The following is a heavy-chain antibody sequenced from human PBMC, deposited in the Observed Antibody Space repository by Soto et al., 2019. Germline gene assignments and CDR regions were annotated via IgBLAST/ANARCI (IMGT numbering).Heavy chain of an antibody. Sequence: WETLSLTCTVSGDSISSYYWSWIRQPPGKGLEWIGYIYYSGSTNYNPSLKSRVTISVDTSKNQFSLKLSSVTAADTAVYYCASSHYYYYYYMDVWGKGTTVTVS. V-gene: IGHV4-59*01. CDR3: ASSHYYYYYYMDV. CDR1: GDSISSYY. CDR2: IYYSGST. J-gene: IGHJ6*03.